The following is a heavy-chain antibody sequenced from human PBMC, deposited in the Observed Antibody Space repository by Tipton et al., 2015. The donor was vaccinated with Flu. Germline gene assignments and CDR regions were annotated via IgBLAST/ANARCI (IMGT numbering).Heavy chain of an antibody. Sequence: SLRLSCAASAFTFSSYGMHWVRQAPGRGLEWVAVISYDGSNKFYADSVKGRFTISRANSKNTLYLQMNSLRAEDTAVYFCAKDPNYDGVGGWGQGTLVIVSS. D-gene: IGHD1-7*01. CDR1: AFTFSSYG. CDR2: ISYDGSNK. J-gene: IGHJ4*02. CDR3: AKDPNYDGVGG. V-gene: IGHV3-30*18.